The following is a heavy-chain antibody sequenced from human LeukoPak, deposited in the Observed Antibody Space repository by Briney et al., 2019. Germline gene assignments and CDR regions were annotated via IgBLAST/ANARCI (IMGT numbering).Heavy chain of an antibody. CDR1: GFTVSSYA. CDR3: ARSGYSHSWDY. V-gene: IGHV3-7*03. Sequence: PGGSLRLSCAASGFTVSSYAMSWVRQAPGKGLEWVANIKEDGGEIHFVDSMKGRFTISRDNAKNSLYLQMNSLRGDDTAVYYCARSGYSHSWDYWGQGTLVIVSS. CDR2: IKEDGGEI. J-gene: IGHJ4*02. D-gene: IGHD1-26*01.